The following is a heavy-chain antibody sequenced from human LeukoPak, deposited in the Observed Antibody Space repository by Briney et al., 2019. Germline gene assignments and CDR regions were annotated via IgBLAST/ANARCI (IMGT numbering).Heavy chain of an antibody. CDR3: AREYGRSSGLWDAFEI. CDR1: GFTVSNNF. J-gene: IGHJ3*02. D-gene: IGHD6-19*01. CDR2: IYTGGST. V-gene: IGHV3-66*01. Sequence: GGSLRLSCAASGFTVSNNFMNSVRQAPGKGLDWVSVIYTGGSTYYADSVKGRFTISTDNSKNTVFLQMNSLRADDTAVYYCAREYGRSSGLWDAFEIWGQGTMVTVSS.